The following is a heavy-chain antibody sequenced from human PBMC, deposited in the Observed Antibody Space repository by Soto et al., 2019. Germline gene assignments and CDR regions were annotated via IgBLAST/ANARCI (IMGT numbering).Heavy chain of an antibody. J-gene: IGHJ5*02. CDR1: GGTFSSYA. V-gene: IGHV1-69*13. D-gene: IGHD6-19*01. CDR3: ARDSPSIAVAGNLYNDWFDP. CDR2: IIPIFGTA. Sequence: SVKVSCKASGGTFSSYAISWVRQAPGQGLEWMGGIIPIFGTANYAQKFQGRVTITADESTSTAYMELSSLRSEDTAVYYCARDSPSIAVAGNLYNDWFDPWGQGTLVTVSS.